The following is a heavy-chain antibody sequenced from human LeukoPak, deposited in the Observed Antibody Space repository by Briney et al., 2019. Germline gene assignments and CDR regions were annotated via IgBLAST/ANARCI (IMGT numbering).Heavy chain of an antibody. Sequence: PGGSLRLSCAASGFTLSIYAMSWVRQAPGKGLEWVGRSRNKANSYTTDYAASVKGRFTISRDDSRGSLYLQMNSLRAEDTAVYYCAKFGGSSSWYGDYWGQGTLVTVSS. CDR1: GFTLSIYA. J-gene: IGHJ4*02. V-gene: IGHV3-72*01. CDR2: SRNKANSYTT. CDR3: AKFGGSSSWYGDY. D-gene: IGHD6-13*01.